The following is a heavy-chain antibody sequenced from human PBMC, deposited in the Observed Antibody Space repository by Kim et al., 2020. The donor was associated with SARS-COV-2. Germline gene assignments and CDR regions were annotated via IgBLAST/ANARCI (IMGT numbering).Heavy chain of an antibody. D-gene: IGHD3-9*01. Sequence: SETLSLTFTVSGGSISSSSYYWGWIRQPPGKGLEWIGSIYYSGSTYYNPSLKSRVTISVDTSKNQFSLKLSSVTAADTAVYYCARRQAYYNILTGYYPDAFDIWGQGTMVTVSS. CDR2: IYYSGST. CDR3: ARRQAYYNILTGYYPDAFDI. J-gene: IGHJ3*02. CDR1: GGSISSSSYY. V-gene: IGHV4-39*01.